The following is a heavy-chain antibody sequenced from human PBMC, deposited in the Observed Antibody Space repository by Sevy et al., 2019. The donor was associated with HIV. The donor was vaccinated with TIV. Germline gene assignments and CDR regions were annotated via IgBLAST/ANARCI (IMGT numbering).Heavy chain of an antibody. D-gene: IGHD5-18*01. J-gene: IGHJ4*02. Sequence: GGSLRLSCAASGFTVNSNYMTWVRQAPGKGLEGVSLIYSDGTTYHADSLKDRYTISRDNSKNTLYLQRKSQRAENTAVYYCARGKSGYGYALNYWGQGTLVTVSS. CDR2: IYSDGTT. CDR3: ARGKSGYGYALNY. CDR1: GFTVNSNY. V-gene: IGHV3-66*01.